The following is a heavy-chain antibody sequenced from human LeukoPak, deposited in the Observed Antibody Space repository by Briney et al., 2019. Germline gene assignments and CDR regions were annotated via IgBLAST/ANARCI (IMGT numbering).Heavy chain of an antibody. D-gene: IGHD6-13*01. CDR2: INPNDGDT. CDR3: AADYSSIWYPHFDY. CDR1: KYTFTDYY. Sequence: ASVKVSCKASKYTFTDYYMHWVRQAPGQGLEWMGWINPNDGDTNYAQKFQGRVTMTRDTSISTAYMELSRLGSDDAAVYYCAADYSSIWYPHFDYWGQGTLVTVSS. V-gene: IGHV1-2*02. J-gene: IGHJ4*02.